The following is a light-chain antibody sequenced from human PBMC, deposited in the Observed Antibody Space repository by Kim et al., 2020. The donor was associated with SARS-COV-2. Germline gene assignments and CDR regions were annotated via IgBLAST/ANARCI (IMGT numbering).Light chain of an antibody. CDR1: DSVDIR. V-gene: IGKV3-11*01. CDR2: DAA. Sequence: ESATFSSGASDSVDIRLAGDQQTPGQPPRLLIYDAAIRAVGVPDRFSGSGSGTDFTLTIASLAPEDFAVYYCQQRGSWPPALTFGGGTKVDIK. CDR3: QQRGSWPPALT. J-gene: IGKJ4*01.